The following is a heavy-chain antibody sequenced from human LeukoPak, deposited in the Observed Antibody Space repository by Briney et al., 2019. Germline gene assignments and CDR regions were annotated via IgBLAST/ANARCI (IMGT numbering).Heavy chain of an antibody. D-gene: IGHD4-11*01. CDR3: ARGYDYGNYND. V-gene: IGHV4-34*01. CDR2: INHSGSM. CDR1: GASFSGYY. J-gene: IGHJ4*02. Sequence: SETLSPTCAVYGASFSGYYWSWIRQPPGKGLEWIGEINHSGSMNYNPSLKSRVTISVDTSKNQFSLKLTSVTAADTAVYYCARGYDYGNYNDWGQGTLVTVSS.